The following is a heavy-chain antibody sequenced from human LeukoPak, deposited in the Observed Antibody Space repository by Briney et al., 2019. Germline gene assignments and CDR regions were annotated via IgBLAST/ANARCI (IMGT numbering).Heavy chain of an antibody. J-gene: IGHJ3*02. CDR1: GFSLRDYD. CDR3: AREEMRDDAFDI. Sequence: GRSLRLSCAASGFSLRDYDMYWVRLAPGKGLEWLALMSPDGSHHSYADSVKGRFSISSDNSQNTVYTHMDSLRCEETAVYYCAREEMRDDAFDIWGQGTMVTVSS. V-gene: IGHV3-30*03. CDR2: MSPDGSHH.